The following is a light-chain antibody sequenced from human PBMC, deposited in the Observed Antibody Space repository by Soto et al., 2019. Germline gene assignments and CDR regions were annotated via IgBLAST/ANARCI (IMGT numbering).Light chain of an antibody. CDR1: QSISDW. V-gene: IGKV1-5*01. Sequence: DIQLTQSPSTLAASVGDRVTITCRASQSISDWLAWYQQKPGKAPDLLISDASTLTPGVPSRFSGSGSGTEFTLTISSLQPDDSATYFCQEYKTYAFGPGTKVDIK. CDR2: DAS. J-gene: IGKJ2*01. CDR3: QEYKTYA.